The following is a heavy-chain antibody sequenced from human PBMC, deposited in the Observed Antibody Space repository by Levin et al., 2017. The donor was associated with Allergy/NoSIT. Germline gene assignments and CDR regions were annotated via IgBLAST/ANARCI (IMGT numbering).Heavy chain of an antibody. Sequence: GESLKISCAASGFTFSSYAMHWVRQAPGKGLEWVAVISYDGSNKYYADSVKGRFTISRDNSKNTLYLQMNSLRAEDTAVYYCARDRGWSRYYGSGKYAFDIWGQGTMVTVSS. J-gene: IGHJ3*02. CDR2: ISYDGSNK. CDR1: GFTFSSYA. CDR3: ARDRGWSRYYGSGKYAFDI. D-gene: IGHD3-10*01. V-gene: IGHV3-30-3*01.